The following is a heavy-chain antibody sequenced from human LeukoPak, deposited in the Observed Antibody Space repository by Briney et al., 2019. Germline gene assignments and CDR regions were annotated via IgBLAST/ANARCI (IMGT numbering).Heavy chain of an antibody. V-gene: IGHV3-30-3*01. CDR2: TSYDGTNK. J-gene: IGHJ4*02. CDR3: TREAGYGSSWPLDY. Sequence: GSSLTLSCAASGFTFKNYGLHWVRQAPGKALEGVAGTSYDGTNKYYADSVKGRFTISRDNFKNTLHLQMVSLRPEATAVYYCTREAGYGSSWPLDYWGQGNLVTVSS. CDR1: GFTFKNYG. D-gene: IGHD6-13*01.